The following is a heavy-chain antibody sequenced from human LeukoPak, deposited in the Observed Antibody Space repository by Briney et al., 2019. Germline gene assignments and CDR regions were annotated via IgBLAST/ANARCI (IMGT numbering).Heavy chain of an antibody. CDR1: GYTLTELS. J-gene: IGHJ6*03. CDR3: ATLDRLKCSSTSCSHNYYYYYYMDV. D-gene: IGHD2-2*01. Sequence: ASVKVSCKVSGYTLTELSMHWVRQAPGKGLEWRGGFDPEDGETIYAQKFQGRVTMTEDTSTDTAYMELSSLRSEDTAVYYCATLDRLKCSSTSCSHNYYYYYYMDVWGKGTTVTVSS. CDR2: FDPEDGET. V-gene: IGHV1-24*01.